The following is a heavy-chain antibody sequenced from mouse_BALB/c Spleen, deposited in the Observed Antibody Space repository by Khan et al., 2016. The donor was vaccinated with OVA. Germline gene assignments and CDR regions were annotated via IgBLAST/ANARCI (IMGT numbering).Heavy chain of an antibody. D-gene: IGHD1-2*01. Sequence: EVQLVESGPGLVKPSQSLSLTCTVTGYSITSGYGWNWIRQFPGNKLEWMGYISYSGSTNYNPSSKSRISITRDTSKNQFFLQLNSVTTEDTATYYSARTARIKYWGQGTTLTVSS. CDR1: GYSITSGYG. CDR2: ISYSGST. V-gene: IGHV3-2*02. CDR3: ARTARIKY. J-gene: IGHJ2*01.